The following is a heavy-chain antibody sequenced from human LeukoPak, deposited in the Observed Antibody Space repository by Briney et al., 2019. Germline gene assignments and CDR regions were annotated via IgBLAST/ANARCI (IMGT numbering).Heavy chain of an antibody. CDR3: ARVAGSVAAFV. Sequence: SETLSLTCAVYGGSFSGYYWSWIRQPPGKGLEWIGEINHSGSTNYNPSLKSRVTISVDTSKNQFYLKLSSVTAADTAVYYCARVAGSVAAFVWGQGTLVTVSS. J-gene: IGHJ3*01. V-gene: IGHV4-34*01. CDR1: GGSFSGYY. D-gene: IGHD6-19*01. CDR2: INHSGST.